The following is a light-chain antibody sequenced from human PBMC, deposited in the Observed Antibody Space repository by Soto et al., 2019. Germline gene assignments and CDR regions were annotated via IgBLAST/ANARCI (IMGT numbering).Light chain of an antibody. CDR2: DAS. Sequence: EIVMTQSPGPLSVSPGERATLSCWASQSVSSNLAWYQQKPGQAPRLLIYDASTRATGIPARFSGSGSGTEFTLIISSLQSEDFAFYYCQQHNDWPLTFGQGTKLEMK. CDR3: QQHNDWPLT. V-gene: IGKV3-15*01. J-gene: IGKJ2*01. CDR1: QSVSSN.